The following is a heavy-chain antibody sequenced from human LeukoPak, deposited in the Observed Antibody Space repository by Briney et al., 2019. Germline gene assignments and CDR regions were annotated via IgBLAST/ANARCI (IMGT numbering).Heavy chain of an antibody. D-gene: IGHD3-16*01. V-gene: IGHV3-7*01. CDR1: GFTFTTYW. J-gene: IGHJ4*02. Sequence: GGSLRLSCAASGFTFTTYWMSWVRQFPGKGLEWVANINQDGTEKYYVDSVKGRFTISRDNAKNSLYLQMNSLRAEDTAVYYCARNSYDYVWGSYDRTSADYWGQGTLVTVSS. CDR2: INQDGTEK. CDR3: ARNSYDYVWGSYDRTSADY.